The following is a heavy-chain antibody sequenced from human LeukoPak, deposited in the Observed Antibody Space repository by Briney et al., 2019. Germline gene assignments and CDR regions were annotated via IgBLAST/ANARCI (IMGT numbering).Heavy chain of an antibody. V-gene: IGHV1-46*01. Sequence: ASVKVSCKASGYAFTFYYTHWVRQAPGQGLEWMGISNPSGGSTSYAQKFQGRVTMTRDTSTSTVYMELSSLRSEDTAVYYCARESLRRVRGVTNRFDPWGQGTLVTVSS. CDR3: ARESLRRVRGVTNRFDP. CDR2: SNPSGGST. D-gene: IGHD3-10*01. CDR1: GYAFTFYY. J-gene: IGHJ5*02.